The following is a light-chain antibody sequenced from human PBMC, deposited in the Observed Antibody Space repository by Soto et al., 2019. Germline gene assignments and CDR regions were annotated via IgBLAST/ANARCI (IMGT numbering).Light chain of an antibody. J-gene: IGKJ1*01. V-gene: IGKV3-11*01. CDR2: DAS. Sequence: EIVLTQSPATLSLSPGERATLSCRASQSVSNYLAWYQQKPGQAPRLLIYDASNRASGIPARFSGSGSGTDFTLTIGRLEPEDFTVYYCHHYETFGQGTKVDIK. CDR3: HHYET. CDR1: QSVSNY.